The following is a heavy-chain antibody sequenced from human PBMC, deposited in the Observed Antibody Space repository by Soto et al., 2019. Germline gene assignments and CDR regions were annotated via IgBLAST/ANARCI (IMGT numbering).Heavy chain of an antibody. D-gene: IGHD3-16*01. CDR3: ARVAYTSRATHWFDC. Sequence: SVKVSCKASGGTFTNYAVSWVRQAPGQGLEWMGDIIPIFGTTSYAQKFQGRVTIAADESTSTGYMELTNLRSEDTALYYCARVAYTSRATHWFDCWGQGXLVTVYS. CDR1: GGTFTNYA. CDR2: IIPIFGTT. J-gene: IGHJ5*01. V-gene: IGHV1-69*13.